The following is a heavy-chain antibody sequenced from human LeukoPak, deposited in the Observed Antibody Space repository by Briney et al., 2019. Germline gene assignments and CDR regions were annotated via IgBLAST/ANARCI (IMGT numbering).Heavy chain of an antibody. CDR3: ARAYYYDSSGTFLDY. J-gene: IGHJ4*02. CDR2: ISSSSYI. V-gene: IGHV3-21*01. CDR1: GFTFSSYS. Sequence: GGSLRLSCAASGFTFSSYSMNWVRQAPGKGLEWVSSISSSSYIYYADSVKGRFTISRDNAKNSLYLQMNSLRAEDTAVYYCARAYYYDSSGTFLDYWGQGTLVTVSS. D-gene: IGHD3-22*01.